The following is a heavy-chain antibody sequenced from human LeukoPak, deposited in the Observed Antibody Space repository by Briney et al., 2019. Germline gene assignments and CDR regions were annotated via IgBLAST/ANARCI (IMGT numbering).Heavy chain of an antibody. V-gene: IGHV4-34*01. D-gene: IGHD3-10*01. CDR2: GST. J-gene: IGHJ6*03. Sequence: GSTNYNPSLKSRVTISVDTSKNQFSLKLSSVTAADTAVYYCARRGLTMVRGVIIKGSYMDVWGKGTTVTVSS. CDR3: ARRGLTMVRGVIIKGSYMDV.